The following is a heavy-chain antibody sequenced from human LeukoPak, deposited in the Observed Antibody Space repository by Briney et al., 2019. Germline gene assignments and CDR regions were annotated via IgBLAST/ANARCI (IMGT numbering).Heavy chain of an antibody. D-gene: IGHD3-16*01. CDR3: ASHYYETGYFDY. CDR2: IYYSGTT. J-gene: IGHJ4*02. V-gene: IGHV4-59*01. Sequence: SETLSLTCTVSGDSLSSYYWSWIRQPPGKGQEYIGYIYYSGTTKYNPSLTRRITISKDTSKNQFSLNLTSVAAADAAVYYCASHYYETGYFDYWGQGIMVTVSS. CDR1: GDSLSSYY.